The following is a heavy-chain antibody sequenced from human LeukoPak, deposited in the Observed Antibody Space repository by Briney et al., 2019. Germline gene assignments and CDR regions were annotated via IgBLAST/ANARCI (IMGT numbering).Heavy chain of an antibody. J-gene: IGHJ4*02. CDR3: ARGRTAANYFDY. CDR1: GGTFSSYA. Sequence: SVKVSCKASGGTFSSYAISWVRQAPGQGLEWMGGIIPIFGTANYAQKFQGRVTITADESTSTAYMELSSLRSEDTAVYYCARGRTAANYFDYWGQGTLVTVSS. D-gene: IGHD1-1*01. CDR2: IIPIFGTA. V-gene: IGHV1-69*13.